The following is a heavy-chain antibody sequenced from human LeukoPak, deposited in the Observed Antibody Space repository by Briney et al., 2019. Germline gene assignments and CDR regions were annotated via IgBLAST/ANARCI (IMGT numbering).Heavy chain of an antibody. D-gene: IGHD3-22*01. V-gene: IGHV4-59*01. CDR3: ARDVDSSGYYLDY. CDR1: GGSISSYY. Sequence: PSETLSLTCTVSGGSISSYYWSWIRQPPGKGLEWIGYIYYSGSTNYDPSLKSRVTISVDTSKNQFSQKLSSVTAADTAVYYCARDVDSSGYYLDYWGQGTLVTVSS. CDR2: IYYSGST. J-gene: IGHJ4*02.